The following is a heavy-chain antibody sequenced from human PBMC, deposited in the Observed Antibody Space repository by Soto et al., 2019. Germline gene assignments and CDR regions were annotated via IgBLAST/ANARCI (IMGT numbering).Heavy chain of an antibody. V-gene: IGHV3-30*18. CDR1: GFTFSSYG. CDR2: ISYDGSNK. Sequence: GGSLRLSCAASGFTFSSYGMHWVRQAPGKGLEWVAVISYDGSNKYYADSVKGRFTISRDNSKNTLYLQMNSLRAEDTAVYYCAKLFFGSGSGGGDFDIWGQGTMVTVSS. CDR3: AKLFFGSGSGGGDFDI. J-gene: IGHJ3*02. D-gene: IGHD3-10*01.